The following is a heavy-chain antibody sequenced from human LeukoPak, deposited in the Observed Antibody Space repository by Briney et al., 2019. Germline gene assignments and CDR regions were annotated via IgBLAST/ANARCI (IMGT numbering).Heavy chain of an antibody. CDR3: ARDGCSGASCYSGTH. D-gene: IGHD2-15*01. V-gene: IGHV3-7*01. Sequence: GGSLRLSCAASGFTFSSYWMSWVRQAPGKGLEWVANIKQDGSEKYYVDSVKGRFTISRDNAKNSLYLQMNSLRADDTAVYYCARDGCSGASCYSGTHWGQGTLVTVSS. CDR1: GFTFSSYW. J-gene: IGHJ4*02. CDR2: IKQDGSEK.